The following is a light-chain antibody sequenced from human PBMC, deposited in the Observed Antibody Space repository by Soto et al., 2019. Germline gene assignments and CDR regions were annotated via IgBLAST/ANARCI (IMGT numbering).Light chain of an antibody. CDR3: QQHYTTPIT. CDR1: QSVNSN. J-gene: IGKJ5*01. CDR2: DAS. Sequence: EIVLTQSPATLSLSPGERATLSCRASQSVNSNLAWYQQKPGQAPSLLIFDASYRATDIPARFSGSGSGTDFTLTISSLEPEDVAVYYCQQHYTTPITFGQGTRLEIK. V-gene: IGKV3-11*01.